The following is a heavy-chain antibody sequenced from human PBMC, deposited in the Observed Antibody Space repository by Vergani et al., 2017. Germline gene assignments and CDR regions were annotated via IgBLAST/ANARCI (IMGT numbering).Heavy chain of an antibody. CDR1: GFTFSGSA. J-gene: IGHJ4*02. CDR3: TSRGEYCSSTSCYNY. Sequence: EVQLVESGGGLVQPGGSLKLSCAASGFTFSGSAMHWVRQASGKGLEWVGRIRSKANSYATAYAASVKGRFTISRDESKNTAYLQMNSLKTEDTAVYYCTSRGEYCSSTSCYNYWGQGTLVTVSS. D-gene: IGHD2-2*02. CDR2: IRSKANSYAT. V-gene: IGHV3-73*02.